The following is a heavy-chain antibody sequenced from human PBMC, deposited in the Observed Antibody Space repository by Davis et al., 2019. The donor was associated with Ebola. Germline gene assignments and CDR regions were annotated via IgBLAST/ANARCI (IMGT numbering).Heavy chain of an antibody. Sequence: SETLSLTCTVSGGSISSSSYYWGWIRQPPGKGLEWIGSIYYSGSTYYNPSLKSRVTISVDTSKNQFSLKLSSVTAADTAVYYCARHFTIFGVVNAFDIWGQGTMVTVSS. CDR1: GGSISSSSYY. V-gene: IGHV4-39*01. CDR2: IYYSGST. D-gene: IGHD3-3*01. J-gene: IGHJ3*02. CDR3: ARHFTIFGVVNAFDI.